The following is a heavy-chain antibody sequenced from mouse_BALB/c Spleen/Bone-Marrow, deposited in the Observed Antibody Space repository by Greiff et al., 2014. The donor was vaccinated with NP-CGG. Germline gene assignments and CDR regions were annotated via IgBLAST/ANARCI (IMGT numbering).Heavy chain of an antibody. V-gene: IGHV5-17*02. J-gene: IGHJ4*01. CDR1: GFTFSSFG. CDR3: TRKGALITHYYAMDY. Sequence: EVHLVESGGGLVQPGGSRKLSCAASGFTFSSFGMHWVRQAPEKGLEWVAYISSGSSTIYYADTVKGRFTISRDNTKNTLFLQMTSLRSEDTAMYYCTRKGALITHYYAMDYWGQGTSVTVSS. CDR2: ISSGSSTI. D-gene: IGHD2-4*01.